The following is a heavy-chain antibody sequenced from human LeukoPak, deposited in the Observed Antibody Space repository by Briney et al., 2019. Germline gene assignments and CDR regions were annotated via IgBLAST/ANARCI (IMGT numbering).Heavy chain of an antibody. J-gene: IGHJ4*02. D-gene: IGHD4-11*01. Sequence: SETLSLTCTVSGYSISSGYYWGWIRQPPGKGLEWIGSIYHSGSTNYNPSLKSRVTISVDTSKNQFSLKLSSVTAADTAVYYCAREDDYSNSHRFFDYWGQGTLVTVSS. CDR2: IYHSGST. CDR3: AREDDYSNSHRFFDY. CDR1: GYSISSGYY. V-gene: IGHV4-38-2*02.